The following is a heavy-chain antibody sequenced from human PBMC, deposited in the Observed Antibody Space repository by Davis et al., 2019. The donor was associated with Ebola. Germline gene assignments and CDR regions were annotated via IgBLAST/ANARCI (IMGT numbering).Heavy chain of an antibody. Sequence: ASVKVSCKASGYTFTGYYVHWLRQAPGQGLEWMGWISPISGGTSYAQRFQGRVTMTRDVSISTAYMELARLTSDDTAVYYCARDRPHATMVLGFFELWGQGTLVTVSS. V-gene: IGHV1-2*02. CDR3: ARDRPHATMVLGFFEL. CDR2: ISPISGGT. CDR1: GYTFTGYY. D-gene: IGHD3-10*01. J-gene: IGHJ4*02.